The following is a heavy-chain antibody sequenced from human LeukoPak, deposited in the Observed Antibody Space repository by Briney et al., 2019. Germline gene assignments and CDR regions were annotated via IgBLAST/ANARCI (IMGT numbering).Heavy chain of an antibody. D-gene: IGHD3-10*01. CDR1: GFTFSSYA. V-gene: IGHV3-30*04. CDR2: ISYDGSNK. Sequence: GGSLRLSCAASGFTFSSYAMHRVRQAPGKGLEWVAVISYDGSNKYYADSVKGRFTISRDNSKNTLYLQMNSLRAEDTAVYYCARVRASSGSYGYYYYGMDVWGQGTTVTVSS. J-gene: IGHJ6*02. CDR3: ARVRASSGSYGYYYYGMDV.